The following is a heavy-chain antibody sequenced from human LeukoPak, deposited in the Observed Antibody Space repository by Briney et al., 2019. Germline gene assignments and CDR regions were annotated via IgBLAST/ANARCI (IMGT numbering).Heavy chain of an antibody. V-gene: IGHV3-53*01. CDR2: IYSGGST. Sequence: GGSLRLSCAAAGFNVSRNYMSWVRQAPGKGLEWVSVIYSGGSTYYADSVKGRFTISRDNSKNTLYLQMSSLRAEDTAVYYCSRHRGLLWSATWGQGTLVTVSS. CDR1: GFNVSRNY. J-gene: IGHJ5*02. CDR3: SRHRGLLWSAT. D-gene: IGHD3-10*01.